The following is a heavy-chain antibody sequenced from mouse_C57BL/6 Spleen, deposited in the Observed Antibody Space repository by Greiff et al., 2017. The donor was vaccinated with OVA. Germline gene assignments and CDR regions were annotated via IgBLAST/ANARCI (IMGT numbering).Heavy chain of an antibody. CDR2: ISSGGSYT. CDR3: ARHYYGSSYDYFDY. Sequence: EVKLMESGGDLVKPGGSLKLSCAASGFTFSSYGMSWVRQTPDKRLEWVATISSGGSYTYYPDSVKGRFTISRDNAKNTLYLQMSSRKSEDTAMYYCARHYYGSSYDYFDYWGQGTTLTVSS. V-gene: IGHV5-6*01. CDR1: GFTFSSYG. J-gene: IGHJ2*01. D-gene: IGHD1-1*01.